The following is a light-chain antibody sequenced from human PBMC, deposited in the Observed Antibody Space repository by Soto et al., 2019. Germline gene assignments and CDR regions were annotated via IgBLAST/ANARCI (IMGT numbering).Light chain of an antibody. CDR2: WAS. CDR3: QQYYSTPWT. V-gene: IGKV4-1*01. J-gene: IGKJ1*01. CDR1: QSVSSN. Sequence: DIVLTQSPDSLAVSPGERATLSCRASQSVSSNLAWYQQKPGQPPKLLIYWASSRESGVPVRFSGSGSGTDFTLAISSLQAEDVAIYYCQQYYSTPWTFGQGTKVDIK.